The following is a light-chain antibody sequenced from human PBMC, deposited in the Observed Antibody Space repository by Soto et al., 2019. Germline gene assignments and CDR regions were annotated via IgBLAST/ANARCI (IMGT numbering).Light chain of an antibody. J-gene: IGKJ2*01. Sequence: DIQMTQSPSILSASVGDRVTITCRASQSIATWLAWYQQQPGKAPNLLIYKASNLETGVPSRFSGSGSGTEFTLTISCLQRDDFATYYCQQYETYYTFGQGTTLEIK. CDR3: QQYETYYT. CDR1: QSIATW. V-gene: IGKV1-5*03. CDR2: KAS.